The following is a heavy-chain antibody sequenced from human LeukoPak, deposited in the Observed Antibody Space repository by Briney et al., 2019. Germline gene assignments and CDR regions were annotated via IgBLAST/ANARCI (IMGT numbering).Heavy chain of an antibody. V-gene: IGHV4-38-2*01. J-gene: IGHJ5*02. Sequence: SETLSLTCGVSGYSISSGYYWGWIRQPPGKGLEWIGSIYHSGSAYYNPSLKSRVTISVDTSKNQFSLKLSSVTAADTAVYYCARRSSWPNWFDPWGQGTLVTVSS. CDR1: GYSISSGYY. CDR3: ARRSSWPNWFDP. CDR2: IYHSGSA. D-gene: IGHD6-13*01.